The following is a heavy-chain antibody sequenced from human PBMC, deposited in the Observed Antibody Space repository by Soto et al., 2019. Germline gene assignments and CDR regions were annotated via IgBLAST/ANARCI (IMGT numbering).Heavy chain of an antibody. V-gene: IGHV3-23*01. Sequence: GGSLRLSCAASGFTFSSYAMSWVRQAPGKGLEWVSAISGSGGSTYYADSVKGRFTISRDNPKNTLYLQMNSLRAEDTAAYYCANGLGGTEGHWGQGTLVTVSS. CDR2: ISGSGGST. D-gene: IGHD3-16*01. J-gene: IGHJ4*02. CDR1: GFTFSSYA. CDR3: ANGLGGTEGH.